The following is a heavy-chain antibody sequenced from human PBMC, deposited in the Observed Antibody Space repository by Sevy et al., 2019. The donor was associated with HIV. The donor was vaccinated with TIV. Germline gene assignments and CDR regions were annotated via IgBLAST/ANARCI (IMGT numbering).Heavy chain of an antibody. J-gene: IGHJ4*02. CDR3: AKGYGSGSPPDY. CDR1: GFIFNSYA. D-gene: IGHD3-10*01. V-gene: IGHV3-23*01. CDR2: ISGSGGST. Sequence: GGSLRLSCAASGFIFNSYAMTWVRKAPGKGLEWVSGISGSGGSTYYADSVKGRFTISRDNSRNTLYLEMNSLRAEDTAVYYCAKGYGSGSPPDYWGQGTLVTVSS.